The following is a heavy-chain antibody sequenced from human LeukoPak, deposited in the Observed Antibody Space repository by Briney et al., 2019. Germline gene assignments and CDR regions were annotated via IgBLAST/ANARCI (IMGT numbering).Heavy chain of an antibody. V-gene: IGHV4-34*01. J-gene: IGHJ6*03. CDR2: INLTGRT. D-gene: IGHD3-3*01. CDR3: ARGGGGVIITSYYYYLDV. Sequence: SETLSLTCAVYGGSFSGYYWSWIRQPPGKALDWIGEINLTGRTNYNPSLKSRVTISLHTSKNQFSLKLNSVTAADTAVYSFARGGGGVIITSYYYYLDVWAKGTTVTVSS. CDR1: GGSFSGYY.